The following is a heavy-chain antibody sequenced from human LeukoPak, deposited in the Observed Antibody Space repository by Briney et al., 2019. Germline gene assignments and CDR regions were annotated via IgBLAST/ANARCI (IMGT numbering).Heavy chain of an antibody. CDR2: INPNSGGT. D-gene: IGHD6-19*01. V-gene: IGHV1-2*02. Sequence: ASVKVSCKASGYTFTGYYMHWVRQAPGQGLEWMGWINPNSGGTNYAQKLQGRVTMTRDTSISTAYMELSRLRSDDTAVYYGARGRDSSGWYTLDYWGQGTLVTVSS. CDR1: GYTFTGYY. CDR3: ARGRDSSGWYTLDY. J-gene: IGHJ4*02.